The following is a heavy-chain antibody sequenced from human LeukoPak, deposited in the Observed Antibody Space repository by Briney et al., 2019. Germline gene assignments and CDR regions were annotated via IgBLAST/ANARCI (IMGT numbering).Heavy chain of an antibody. V-gene: IGHV3-23*01. J-gene: IGHJ4*02. D-gene: IGHD3-10*01. Sequence: GGSWRLSVPASGFTFGNYAMIGFGQAPGKGLDWVSAISDGGYATFYADSVKGRFTISRDNSKNTLYLQMNSLRAEDTAIYYCAKGIYLVPIDYWGQGTLVTVSS. CDR1: GFTFGNYA. CDR2: ISDGGYAT. CDR3: AKGIYLVPIDY.